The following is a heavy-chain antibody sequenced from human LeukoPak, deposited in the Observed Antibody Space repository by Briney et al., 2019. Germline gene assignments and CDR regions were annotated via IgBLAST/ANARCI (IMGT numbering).Heavy chain of an antibody. J-gene: IGHJ6*03. CDR2: ISSSSSYI. CDR3: ARVKDSSSSGGGYYYYYMDV. D-gene: IGHD6-6*01. CDR1: GFTFSSYS. V-gene: IGHV3-21*01. Sequence: GGSLRLSCAASGFTFSSYSMNWVRQAPGKGLEWVSSISSSSSYIYYADSVKGRFTISRDNAKNSLYLQMNSLRAEDTAVYYCARVKDSSSSGGGYYYYYMDVWGKGTTVTVSS.